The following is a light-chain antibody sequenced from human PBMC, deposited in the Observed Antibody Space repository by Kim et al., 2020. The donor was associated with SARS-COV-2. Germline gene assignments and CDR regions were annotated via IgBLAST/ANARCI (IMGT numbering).Light chain of an antibody. CDR3: QQRSNWPRT. V-gene: IGKV3-11*01. CDR2: DAS. Sequence: RGERDTRSCRASQSVSSDLGWYQQKPGQAPRLLIYDASSRATGIPARFSGSGSGTDFTLTISSLEPEDFAVYYCQQRSNWPRTFGQGTKVDIK. J-gene: IGKJ1*01. CDR1: QSVSSD.